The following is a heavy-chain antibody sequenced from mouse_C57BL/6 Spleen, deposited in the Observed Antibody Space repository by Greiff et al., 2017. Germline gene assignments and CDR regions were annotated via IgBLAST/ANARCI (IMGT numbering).Heavy chain of an antibody. V-gene: IGHV7-3*01. Sequence: DVKLVESGGGLVQPGGSLSLSCAASGFTFTDYYMSWVRQPPGKALEWLGFIRNKANGYTTEYSASVKGRFTISRDNSQSILYLQMNALRAEDSATYYCARWLGNYYAMDYWGQGTSVTVSS. CDR3: ARWLGNYYAMDY. CDR1: GFTFTDYY. CDR2: IRNKANGYTT. J-gene: IGHJ4*01. D-gene: IGHD3-3*01.